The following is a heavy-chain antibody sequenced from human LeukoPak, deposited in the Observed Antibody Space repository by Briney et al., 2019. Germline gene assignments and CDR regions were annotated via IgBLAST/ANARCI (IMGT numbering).Heavy chain of an antibody. CDR1: GFTFSSYS. J-gene: IGHJ6*03. D-gene: IGHD2-15*01. Sequence: GGSLRLSCAASGFTFSSYSMNWVRQAPGKGLEWVSYISSSSSTIYYADSVKGRFTISRDNAKNSLYLQMNSLRAEDTAVYYYARDLLYYYYYMDVWGKGTTVTVSS. V-gene: IGHV3-48*01. CDR2: ISSSSSTI. CDR3: ARDLLYYYYYMDV.